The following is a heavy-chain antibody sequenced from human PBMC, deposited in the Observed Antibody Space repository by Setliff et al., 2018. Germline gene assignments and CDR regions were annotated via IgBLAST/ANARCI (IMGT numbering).Heavy chain of an antibody. CDR3: AREVLSTVVAWDY. CDR2: INPNSGDT. J-gene: IGHJ4*02. V-gene: IGHV1-2*02. Sequence: ASVKVSCKASGYTLSKYYIHWLRQAPGQGLEWMGCINPNSGDTTFAQKFQGSVTITRDTSNSTDYMDLSRLTSDDTAVYYCAREVLSTVVAWDYWGQGTLVTVSS. D-gene: IGHD4-17*01. CDR1: GYTLSKYY.